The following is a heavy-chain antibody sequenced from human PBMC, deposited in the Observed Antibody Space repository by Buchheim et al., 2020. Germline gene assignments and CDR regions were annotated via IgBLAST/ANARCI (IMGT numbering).Heavy chain of an antibody. Sequence: EVQLVESGGGLVQPGGSLRLSCAASGFTFSSYWMSWVRQAPGKGLEWVANIKQDGSEKYYVDSVKGRFTISRDNAQNSLYLQMNSLRAEDTAVYYCARASESGRLELLYFQHWGQGTL. CDR2: IKQDGSEK. CDR3: ARASESGRLELLYFQH. CDR1: GFTFSSYW. V-gene: IGHV3-7*01. J-gene: IGHJ1*01. D-gene: IGHD1-7*01.